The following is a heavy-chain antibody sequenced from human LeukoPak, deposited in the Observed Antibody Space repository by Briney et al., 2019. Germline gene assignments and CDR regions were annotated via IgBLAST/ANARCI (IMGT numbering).Heavy chain of an antibody. CDR3: ARVPNLYCSSTSCPEVYYYYYMDV. J-gene: IGHJ6*03. D-gene: IGHD2-2*01. CDR2: IIPIFGTA. V-gene: IGHV1-69*13. CDR1: GGTFSSYA. Sequence: SVKVSCKASGGTFSSYAISWVRQAPGQGLEWMGGIIPIFGTAYYAQKFQGRVTITADESTSTAYMELSSLRSEDTAVYYCARVPNLYCSSTSCPEVYYYYYMDVWGKGTTVTVSS.